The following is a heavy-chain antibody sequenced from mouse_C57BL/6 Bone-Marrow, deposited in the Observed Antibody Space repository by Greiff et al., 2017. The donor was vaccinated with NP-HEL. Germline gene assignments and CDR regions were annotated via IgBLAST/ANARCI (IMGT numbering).Heavy chain of an antibody. D-gene: IGHD1-1*01. CDR2: ISSGGDYI. J-gene: IGHJ1*03. Sequence: DVKLVESGEGLVKPGGSLKLSCAASGFTFSSYAMSWVRQTPEKRLEWVAYISSGGDYIYYADTVKGRFTISRDNARNTLYLQMSSLKSEDTAMYYCTRDTHYYGSSYWYFDVWGTGTTVTVSS. CDR3: TRDTHYYGSSYWYFDV. CDR1: GFTFSSYA. V-gene: IGHV5-9-1*02.